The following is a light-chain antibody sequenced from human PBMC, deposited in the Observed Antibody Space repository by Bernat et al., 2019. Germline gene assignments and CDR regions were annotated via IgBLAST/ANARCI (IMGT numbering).Light chain of an antibody. CDR1: QDIINF. Sequence: TITCRARQDIINFLNCSQHKPRKPPNLLIYSATTLASGVPSRFSGSSSSPDVSLTITSLQPEDFSTCDCQQGNSNPQSFSQGTKVEMK. CDR3: QQGNSNPQS. J-gene: IGKJ2*03. CDR2: SAT. V-gene: IGKV1-39*01.